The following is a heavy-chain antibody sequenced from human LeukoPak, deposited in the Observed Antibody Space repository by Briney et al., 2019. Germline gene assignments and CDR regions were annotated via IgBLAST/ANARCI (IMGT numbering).Heavy chain of an antibody. CDR3: ARGPH. CDR2: ITEDGSRE. V-gene: IGHV3-7*01. J-gene: IGHJ4*02. CDR1: AFAFSRNW. Sequence: GGSLRLSCAASAFAFSRNWMSWVRQAPGKGPEWVASITEDGSRENYVDSLKGRFTIFRNNSKNSLFLQMNSLRAEDTAVYYCARGPHWGQGTLVTVFS.